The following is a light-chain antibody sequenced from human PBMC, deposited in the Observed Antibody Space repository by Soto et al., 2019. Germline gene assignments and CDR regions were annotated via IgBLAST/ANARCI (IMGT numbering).Light chain of an antibody. Sequence: QSVLTQPPSASGTPGQRVTISCSGSSSNIGSNTVNWYQQLPGTAPKLLIYSNNRRPSGVPDRFSGSKSGTSASLAISGLQSEDEADYYCEAWDDSLNGFYVFGTGTKVTVL. CDR3: EAWDDSLNGFYV. J-gene: IGLJ1*01. V-gene: IGLV1-44*01. CDR1: SSNIGSNT. CDR2: SNN.